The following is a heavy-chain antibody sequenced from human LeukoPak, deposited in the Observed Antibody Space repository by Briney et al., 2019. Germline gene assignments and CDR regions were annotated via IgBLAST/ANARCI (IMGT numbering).Heavy chain of an antibody. J-gene: IGHJ3*01. D-gene: IGHD2-8*01. V-gene: IGHV3-23*01. CDR3: AKDSFSYNGIFDALDV. CDR1: GFTFSDYA. CDR2: TGAV. Sequence: GGSWRLSCVASGFTFSDYAMTWVRQAPGKGLEWVSSTGAVHYADSVKGRFTISRDNSKNTLFLQMNSLRAEDTAIYYCAKDSFSYNGIFDALDVWGQGTMVTVSS.